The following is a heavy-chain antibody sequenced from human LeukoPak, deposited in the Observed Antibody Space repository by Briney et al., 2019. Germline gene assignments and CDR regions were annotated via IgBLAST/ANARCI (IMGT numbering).Heavy chain of an antibody. CDR2: IVPMFGIA. CDR3: ATTSVRDGFNYFDY. CDR1: GRTFITYG. J-gene: IGHJ4*02. V-gene: IGHV1-69*05. Sequence: SVNVACKASGRTFITYGIDWVRQAPGEGLEWMGGIVPMFGIANYAQKFEGRVSITTDESSTTAYMELSSLRSEDTAFYYCATTSVRDGFNYFDYWGQGTLAPVSS. D-gene: IGHD5-24*01.